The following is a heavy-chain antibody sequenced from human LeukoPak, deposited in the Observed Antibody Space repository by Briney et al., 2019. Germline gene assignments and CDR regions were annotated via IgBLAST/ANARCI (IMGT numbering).Heavy chain of an antibody. V-gene: IGHV4-31*02. CDR2: IFYSGYT. D-gene: IGHD3-22*01. Sequence: PSETLSLTCIVSGGSINRGGYYWTWIRQHPGKGLEWIGLIFYSGYTDYNPALTSRLTISLDTSKHQFSLRLTSVTAADTAVYFCASGYDSSAPFRLWGQGTLVTVSS. CDR3: ASGYDSSAPFRL. J-gene: IGHJ4*02. CDR1: GGSINRGGYY.